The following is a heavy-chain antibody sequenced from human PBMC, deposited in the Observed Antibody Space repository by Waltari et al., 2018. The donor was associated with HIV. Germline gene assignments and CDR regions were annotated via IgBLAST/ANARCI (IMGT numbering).Heavy chain of an antibody. D-gene: IGHD3-16*01. Sequence: VQLVESGGGVVQPGRSLRLSCAASGFTFSSSGMHWVRQAPGKGLEWVAVIWYDGSNKYYADSVKGRFTISRDNSKNTLYLQMNSLRAEDTAVYYCARKVDLGYYYYYGMDVWGQGTTVTVSS. CDR3: ARKVDLGYYYYYGMDV. CDR1: GFTFSSSG. V-gene: IGHV3-33*01. CDR2: IWYDGSNK. J-gene: IGHJ6*02.